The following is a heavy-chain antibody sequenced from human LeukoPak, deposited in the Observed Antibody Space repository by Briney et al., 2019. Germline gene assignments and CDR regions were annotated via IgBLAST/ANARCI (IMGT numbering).Heavy chain of an antibody. J-gene: IGHJ4*02. Sequence: GGSLRLSCAASGFPFSSYGMHWVRQAPGKGLEWVARLVYDARSDYANSVKGRFSISRDDSKNTLFLDMSNLRVEDTALYYCARDLSAAFDFWGQGVLVAVSS. CDR1: GFPFSSYG. V-gene: IGHV3-33*01. D-gene: IGHD6-19*01. CDR3: ARDLSAAFDF. CDR2: LVYDARS.